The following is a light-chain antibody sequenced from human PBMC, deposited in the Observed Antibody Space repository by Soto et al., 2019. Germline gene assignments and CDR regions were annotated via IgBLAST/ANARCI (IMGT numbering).Light chain of an antibody. CDR3: CSYAGSSTSYV. CDR1: SSDVGSYNL. V-gene: IGLV2-23*01. Sequence: QSALTQPASVSGSPGQSITISCTGTSSDVGSYNLVSWYQQHPGKAPKLMIYEGSKRPSGVSNRFSGSKSGNTASLTISGLQAEDEADYYCCSYAGSSTSYVLGTGTQLTVL. J-gene: IGLJ1*01. CDR2: EGS.